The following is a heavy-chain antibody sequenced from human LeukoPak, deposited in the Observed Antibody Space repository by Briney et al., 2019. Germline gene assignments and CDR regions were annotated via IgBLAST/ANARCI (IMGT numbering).Heavy chain of an antibody. CDR2: IWYDGSNK. Sequence: GGSLRLSCAASGFTFSSYGMHWVRQAPGKGLEWVAVIWYDGSNKYYADSEKGRFTISRDNSKNTLYLQMNSLRAEDTAVYYCARDSEVYSSSSETDYWGQGTLVTVSS. D-gene: IGHD6-6*01. J-gene: IGHJ4*02. CDR1: GFTFSSYG. V-gene: IGHV3-33*01. CDR3: ARDSEVYSSSSETDY.